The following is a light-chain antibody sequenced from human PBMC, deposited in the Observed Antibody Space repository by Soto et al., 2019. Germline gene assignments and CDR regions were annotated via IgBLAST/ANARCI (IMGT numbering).Light chain of an antibody. CDR3: SSYTSSSTLPYV. Sequence: QSVVTQPASVSGAPGQSSTISCTGASRDVGGYNYVSWDQQHPAKAPKLMIYEVSNRPSGVSNRFSGSKSGNTASLTISGLQAEDEADYYCSSYTSSSTLPYVFGTGTKVPVL. V-gene: IGLV2-14*01. J-gene: IGLJ1*01. CDR1: SRDVGGYNY. CDR2: EVS.